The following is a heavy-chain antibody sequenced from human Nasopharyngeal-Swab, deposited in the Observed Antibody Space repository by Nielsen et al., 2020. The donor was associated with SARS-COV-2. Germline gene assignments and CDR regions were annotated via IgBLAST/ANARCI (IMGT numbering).Heavy chain of an antibody. CDR2: INHSGST. V-gene: IGHV4-34*01. Sequence: WIRQPSGKGLEWIGEINHSGSTNYNPSLKSRVTISVDTSKNQFSLKLSSVTAADTAVYYCARAIFGVVIIFNYYYMDVWGKGTTVTVSS. J-gene: IGHJ6*03. D-gene: IGHD3-3*01. CDR3: ARAIFGVVIIFNYYYMDV.